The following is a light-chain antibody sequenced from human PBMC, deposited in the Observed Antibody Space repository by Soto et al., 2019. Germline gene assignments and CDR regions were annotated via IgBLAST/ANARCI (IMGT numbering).Light chain of an antibody. CDR3: QQYGSSPET. V-gene: IGKV3-20*01. J-gene: IGKJ1*01. CDR1: QSVSSSY. CDR2: GAS. Sequence: IMLKQSPGTLSLSPGERATLSCRASQSVSSSYLAWYQQKPGQAPRLLIYGASSRATGIPDRFSGSGSGTDFTLTISRLEPEDFAVYYCQQYGSSPETFGQGTKVDIK.